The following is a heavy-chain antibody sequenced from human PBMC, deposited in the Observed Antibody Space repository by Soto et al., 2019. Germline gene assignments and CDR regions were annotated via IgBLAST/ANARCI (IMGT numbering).Heavy chain of an antibody. CDR2: IYATGTT. D-gene: IGHD1-1*01. Sequence: SETRSLTCTVSGASISGFYWSWIRKSAGKGLEWIGRIYATGTTDYNPSLKSRVMMSVDTSKKQFSLKLRSVTAADTAVYYCVRDGTKTLRDWFDPWGQGISVTVSS. CDR1: GASISGFY. J-gene: IGHJ5*02. CDR3: VRDGTKTLRDWFDP. V-gene: IGHV4-4*07.